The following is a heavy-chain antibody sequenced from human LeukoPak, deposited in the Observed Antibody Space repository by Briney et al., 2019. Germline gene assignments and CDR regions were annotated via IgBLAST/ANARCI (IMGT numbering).Heavy chain of an antibody. CDR1: GFTFSSYA. CDR3: APTPVSSSFYFDY. CDR2: ISGSGGST. Sequence: PGGSLRLSCAVSGFTFSSYAMSWVRQAPGKGLEWVSAISGSGGSTYYADSVKGRFTISRANSKNTLYLQMNSLRAEDTAVYSCAPTPVSSSFYFDYWGQGTLVTVSS. D-gene: IGHD2-15*01. V-gene: IGHV3-23*01. J-gene: IGHJ4*02.